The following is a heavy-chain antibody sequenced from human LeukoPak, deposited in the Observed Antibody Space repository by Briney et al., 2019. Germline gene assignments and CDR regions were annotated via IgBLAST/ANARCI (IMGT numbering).Heavy chain of an antibody. Sequence: GGSLRLSCVTSGFPFSTYSMNWVRQAPGKGLEWLSYITSTSDTIYYADSVKGRFTISRDNAKNSLYLQMNRLRAEDTAVYHCASFPWDLRPTWGQGTLVSVAS. CDR1: GFPFSTYS. CDR2: ITSTSDTI. D-gene: IGHD1-26*01. CDR3: ASFPWDLRPT. V-gene: IGHV3-48*01. J-gene: IGHJ4*02.